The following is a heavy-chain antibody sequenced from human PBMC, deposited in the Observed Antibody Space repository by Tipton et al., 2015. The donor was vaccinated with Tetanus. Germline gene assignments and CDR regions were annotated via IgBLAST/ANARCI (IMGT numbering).Heavy chain of an antibody. CDR1: GGTFSSYA. CDR3: ASGSDYYGNWFDP. V-gene: IGHV1-2*02. D-gene: IGHD3-10*01. J-gene: IGHJ5*02. CDR2: INPNSGGT. Sequence: QSGAEVKKPGSSVKVSCKASGGTFSSYAISWVRQAPGQGLEWMGWINPNSGGTNYAQKFQGRVTMTRDTSISTAYMELSRLRSDDTAVYYCASGSDYYGNWFDPWGQGTLVTVSS.